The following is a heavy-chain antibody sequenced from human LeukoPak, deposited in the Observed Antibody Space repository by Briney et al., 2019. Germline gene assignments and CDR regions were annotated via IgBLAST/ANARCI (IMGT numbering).Heavy chain of an antibody. CDR1: GFTFSSYS. D-gene: IGHD6-13*01. Sequence: PGGSLRLSCAASGFTFSSYSMNWVRQAPGKGLEWVSSISSSSSYIYYADSVKGRFTISRDNAKNSLYLQMNSLRAEGTAVYYCASSGRAAGDYWGQGTLVTVSS. J-gene: IGHJ4*02. CDR2: ISSSSSYI. V-gene: IGHV3-21*01. CDR3: ASSGRAAGDY.